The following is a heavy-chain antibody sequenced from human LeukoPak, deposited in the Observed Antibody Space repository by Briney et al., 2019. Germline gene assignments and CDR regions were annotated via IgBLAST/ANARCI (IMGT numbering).Heavy chain of an antibody. V-gene: IGHV3-48*04. J-gene: IGHJ4*02. D-gene: IGHD1-26*01. Sequence: GGSLRLSCAASGFTFSSYSMNWVRQAPGKGLEWVSYISSSSSTIYYADSVKGRFTISRDNAKNSLYLQMNSLRAEDTAVYYCARRPPNTGSYDGPSGLDYWGQGTLVTVSS. CDR1: GFTFSSYS. CDR3: ARRPPNTGSYDGPSGLDY. CDR2: ISSSSSTI.